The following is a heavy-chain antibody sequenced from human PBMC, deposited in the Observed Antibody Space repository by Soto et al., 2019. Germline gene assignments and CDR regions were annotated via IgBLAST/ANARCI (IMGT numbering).Heavy chain of an antibody. CDR3: ARQPIAPYYYDSSGYYPY. D-gene: IGHD3-22*01. V-gene: IGHV4-39*01. J-gene: IGHJ4*02. CDR1: GGSISSSSYY. CDR2: IYYSGST. Sequence: PSETLSLTCTVSGGSISSSSYYWGWIRQPPGKGLEWIGSIYYSGSTYYNPSLKSRVTISVDTSKNQFSLKLSSVTAADTAVYYCARQPIAPYYYDSSGYYPYWGQGTLVTVSS.